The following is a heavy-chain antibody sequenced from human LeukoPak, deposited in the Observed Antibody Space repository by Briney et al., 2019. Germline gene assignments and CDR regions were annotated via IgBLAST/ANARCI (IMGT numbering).Heavy chain of an antibody. CDR1: GGSISSSSYY. CDR3: ARRETSHYGYYYMDV. D-gene: IGHD3-10*01. Sequence: SETLSLTCTVSGGSISSSSYYWGWIRQPPGKGLEWIGSIYYSGSTYYNPSLKSRVTISVDTSKNQFSLKLSSVTAADTAVYYCARRETSHYGYYYMDVWGKGTTVTVSS. CDR2: IYYSGST. V-gene: IGHV4-39*07. J-gene: IGHJ6*03.